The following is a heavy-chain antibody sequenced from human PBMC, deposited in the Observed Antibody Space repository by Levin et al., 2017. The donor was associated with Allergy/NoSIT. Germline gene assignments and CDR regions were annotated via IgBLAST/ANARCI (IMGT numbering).Heavy chain of an antibody. D-gene: IGHD3-22*01. CDR1: GILFSSYY. J-gene: IGHJ6*02. V-gene: IGHV3-21*01. Sequence: PGESLKISCAASGILFSSYYMNWVRQAPGKGLEWVSSISAGGNYIYYADSVKGRFTISRDNAKNSLFLQMNSLRAEDTAVYYCASWAMYHYDRSAFDYFYYAMDGWGPGTTVTVSS. CDR3: ASWAMYHYDRSAFDYFYYAMDG. CDR2: ISAGGNYI.